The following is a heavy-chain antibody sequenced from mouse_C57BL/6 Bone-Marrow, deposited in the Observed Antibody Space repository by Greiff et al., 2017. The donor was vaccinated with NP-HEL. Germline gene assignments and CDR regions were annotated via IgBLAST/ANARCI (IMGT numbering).Heavy chain of an antibody. CDR1: GYTFTDYE. CDR2: IDPETGGT. D-gene: IGHD1-1*01. V-gene: IGHV1-15*01. CDR3: TSSYSGSSYDYAMDY. Sequence: VQLVESGAELVRPGASVTLSCKASGYTFTDYEMHWVKQTPVHGLEWIGAIDPETGGTAYNQKFKGKAILTADKSSSTAYMELRILTSEDSASSYYTSSYSGSSYDYAMDYWGQGTSVTVSS. J-gene: IGHJ4*01.